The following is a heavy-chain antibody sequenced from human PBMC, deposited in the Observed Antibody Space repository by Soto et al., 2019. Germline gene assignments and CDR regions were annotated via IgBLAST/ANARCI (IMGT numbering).Heavy chain of an antibody. J-gene: IGHJ5*02. Sequence: GSLRLSCPASGFTLQNYAMAWVRQAPGKGLEWVSTLIGGHYGTAYSYSVKGRFTVSRDNSKNCLYLQMNSLGVEDTAMYFCAKGKSTGDIDWFDPWGQGGLVTVSS. CDR3: AKGKSTGDIDWFDP. V-gene: IGHV3-23*01. CDR1: GFTLQNYA. D-gene: IGHD3-10*01. CDR2: LIGGHYGT.